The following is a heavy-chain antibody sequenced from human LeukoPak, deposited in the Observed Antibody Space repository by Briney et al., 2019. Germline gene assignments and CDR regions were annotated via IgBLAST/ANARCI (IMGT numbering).Heavy chain of an antibody. CDR2: INRDGGEK. J-gene: IGHJ4*02. V-gene: IGHV3-7*01. D-gene: IGHD2-2*01. CDR1: GFTFSSYW. CDR3: AREYQLLDFDY. Sequence: GGSLRLSCAASGFTFSSYWMSWVRQAPGKGLQWVANINRDGGEKYYVDSVEGRFTISRDNAKNSLYLQMNSLRAEDTAVYYCAREYQLLDFDYWGQGTLVTVSS.